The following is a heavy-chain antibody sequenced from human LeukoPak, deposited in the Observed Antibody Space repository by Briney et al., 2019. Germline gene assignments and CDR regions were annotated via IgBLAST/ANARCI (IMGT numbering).Heavy chain of an antibody. J-gene: IGHJ4*02. CDR1: GGSFSGYY. D-gene: IGHD6-13*01. V-gene: IGHV4-34*01. Sequence: PSETLSLTCAVYGGSFSGYYWSWIRQPPGKGLEWIGEINHSGSTYYNPSLKSRVTMAVDTSKNQFSLKVSSVTAADTAVYYCTRDLSSAWFYYWGQGTLVTVSS. CDR2: INHSGST. CDR3: TRDLSSAWFYY.